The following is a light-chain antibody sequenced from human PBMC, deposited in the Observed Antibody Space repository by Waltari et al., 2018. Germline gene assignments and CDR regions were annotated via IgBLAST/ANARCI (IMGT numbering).Light chain of an antibody. CDR3: CSYAGDYTLV. V-gene: IGLV2-11*01. CDR1: SREVGAYNL. Sequence: QSALTQPRQVSGSPGQSVTISCAGTSREVGAYNLVSWYQQSPGTAPKLLIYEVNNRPSGVPARFSASKSGNTASLTISGLRAEDEADYYCCSYAGDYTLVFGGGTKLTVL. CDR2: EVN. J-gene: IGLJ2*01.